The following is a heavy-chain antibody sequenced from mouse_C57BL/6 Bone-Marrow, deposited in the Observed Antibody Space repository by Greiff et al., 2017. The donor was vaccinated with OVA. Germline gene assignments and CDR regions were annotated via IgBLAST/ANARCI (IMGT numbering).Heavy chain of an antibody. J-gene: IGHJ3*01. Sequence: QVQLKESGPELVKPGASVKISCKASGYAFSSSWMNWVKQRPGKGLEWIGRIYPGDGDTNYNGKFKGKATLTVDKSSSTAYMQLSSLTSDDSAVYYCARYDGSTFAYWGQGTLVTVSA. CDR1: GYAFSSSW. CDR3: ARYDGSTFAY. D-gene: IGHD2-3*01. V-gene: IGHV1-82*01. CDR2: IYPGDGDT.